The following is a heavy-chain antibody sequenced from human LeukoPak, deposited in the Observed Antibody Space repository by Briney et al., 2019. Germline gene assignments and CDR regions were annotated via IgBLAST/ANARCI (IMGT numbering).Heavy chain of an antibody. Sequence: VASVKVSCKASGYTFTSYGISWVRQAPGQGLEWMGWISAYNGNTNYAQKLQGRVTMTTDTSTSTAYMELRSLRSDDTAVYHCARDDRPSYYDSSGFPPAYGMDVWGQGTTVTVSS. CDR1: GYTFTSYG. D-gene: IGHD3-22*01. J-gene: IGHJ6*02. CDR2: ISAYNGNT. CDR3: ARDDRPSYYDSSGFPPAYGMDV. V-gene: IGHV1-18*01.